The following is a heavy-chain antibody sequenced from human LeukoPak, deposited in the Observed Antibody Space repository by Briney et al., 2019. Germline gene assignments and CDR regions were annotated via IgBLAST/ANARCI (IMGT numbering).Heavy chain of an antibody. CDR3: AREPLVTSRGYYYHFMDV. CDR2: IDPSGGST. V-gene: IGHV1-46*01. D-gene: IGHD2-2*01. J-gene: IGHJ6*03. Sequence: ASVKVSCKGSGYTFTRYYMHWVRQAPGQGLEWVGVIDPSGGSTSYAQKFQGRVTMTRDTSISTAYMELRRLRPDDTAVYFCAREPLVTSRGYYYHFMDVWGIGTTVTISS. CDR1: GYTFTRYY.